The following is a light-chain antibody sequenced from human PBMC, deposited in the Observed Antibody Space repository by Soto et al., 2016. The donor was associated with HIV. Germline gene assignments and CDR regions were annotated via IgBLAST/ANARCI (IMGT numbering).Light chain of an antibody. CDR2: KVS. CDR3: QQSYSTPWT. V-gene: IGKV1-5*03. Sequence: DIQLTQSPSALSAFIGDRVTITCRASQSVSNWLAWYQQKPGKAPKLLIYKVSSLQNGVPSRFSGGGSGTEFSLTINGLQAEDLATYYCQQSYSTPWTFGLGARVELK. CDR1: QSVSNW. J-gene: IGKJ1*01.